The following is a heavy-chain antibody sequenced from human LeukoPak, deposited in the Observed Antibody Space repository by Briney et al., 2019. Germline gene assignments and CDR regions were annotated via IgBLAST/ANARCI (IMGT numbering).Heavy chain of an antibody. CDR3: ARDSADYVDTAMVFDY. J-gene: IGHJ4*02. V-gene: IGHV1-8*01. CDR1: GCNFIEHD. CDR2: MNPKTGNT. D-gene: IGHD5-18*01. Sequence: ASVKVSCKASGCNFIEHDINWVRQASGQGLEWMGWMNPKTGNTGYAHNFQGRVTMSRDTSTGTAYMELSSLRYDDTAVYYCARDSADYVDTAMVFDYWGQGTLVTVSS.